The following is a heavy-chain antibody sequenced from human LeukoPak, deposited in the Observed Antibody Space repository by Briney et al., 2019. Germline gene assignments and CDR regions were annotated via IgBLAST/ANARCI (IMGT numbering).Heavy chain of an antibody. CDR2: ISGSGGST. D-gene: IGHD1-26*01. J-gene: IGHJ4*02. Sequence: PGGSLRLSCAASGFTFSSYGMSWVRQAPGKGLEWVSAISGSGGSTYYADSVKGRFTISRDNSKNTLYLQMNSLRAEDTAVYYCAKGGRLRGATYFDYWGQGTLVTVSS. V-gene: IGHV3-23*01. CDR3: AKGGRLRGATYFDY. CDR1: GFTFSSYG.